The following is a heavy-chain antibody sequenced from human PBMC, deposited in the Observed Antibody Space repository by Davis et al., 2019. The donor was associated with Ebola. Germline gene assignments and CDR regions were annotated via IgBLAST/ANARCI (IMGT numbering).Heavy chain of an antibody. Sequence: GESLKISCAASGFTFSSYWMSWVRQAPGKGLEWVANIKQDGSEKYYVDSVKGRFTISRDNAKNSLYLQMNSLGAEDTAVYYCAREGSSSEEIYYYYGMDVWGQGTTVTVSS. CDR1: GFTFSSYW. J-gene: IGHJ6*02. V-gene: IGHV3-7*03. CDR3: AREGSSSEEIYYYYGMDV. CDR2: IKQDGSEK. D-gene: IGHD6-6*01.